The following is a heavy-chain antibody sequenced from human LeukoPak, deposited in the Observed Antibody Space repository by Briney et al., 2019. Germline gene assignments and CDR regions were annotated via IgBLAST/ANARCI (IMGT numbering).Heavy chain of an antibody. J-gene: IGHJ4*02. Sequence: SETLSLTCTVSGGSTSSYYWSWIRQPPGKGLEWIGYIYYSGSTNYNPSLKSRVTISVDTSKNQFSLKLSSVTAADTAVYYCARLPYYDSSGYRFDYWGQGTLVTVSS. CDR3: ARLPYYDSSGYRFDY. CDR1: GGSTSSYY. V-gene: IGHV4-59*12. D-gene: IGHD3-22*01. CDR2: IYYSGST.